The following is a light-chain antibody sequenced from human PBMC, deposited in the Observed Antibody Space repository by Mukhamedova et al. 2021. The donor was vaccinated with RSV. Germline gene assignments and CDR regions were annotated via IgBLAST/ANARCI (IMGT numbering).Light chain of an antibody. J-gene: IGKJ4*01. Sequence: GKTPHLLIYNASTLESGVPSRFSGSDSGPDFTLTISCLQPEDFATYYCQQFKDYLSTFGGGTKVE. CDR2: NAS. V-gene: IGKV1-13*01. CDR3: QQFKDYLST.